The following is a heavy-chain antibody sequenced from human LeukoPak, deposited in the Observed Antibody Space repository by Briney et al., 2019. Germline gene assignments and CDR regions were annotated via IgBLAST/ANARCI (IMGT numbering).Heavy chain of an antibody. CDR2: IYYSGST. V-gene: IGHV4-39*01. D-gene: IGHD3-3*01. CDR1: GGSISSSSYY. CDR3: ARLGGADFWSGYSYFDY. J-gene: IGHJ4*02. Sequence: SETLSLTCTVSGGSISSSSYYWGWIRQPPGKGLEWIGSIYYSGSTYYNPSLKSRVTISVDTSKNQFSLKLSSVTAADTAVYYCARLGGADFWSGYSYFDYWGQGTLVTVSS.